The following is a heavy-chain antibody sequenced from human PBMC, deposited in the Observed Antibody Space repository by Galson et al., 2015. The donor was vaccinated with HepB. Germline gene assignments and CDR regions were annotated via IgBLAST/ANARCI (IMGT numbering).Heavy chain of an antibody. CDR2: ISYDGTNK. V-gene: IGHV3-30*04. CDR1: GFTFSSYA. D-gene: IGHD3-16*01. Sequence: SLRLSCAASGFTFSSYAMHWVRQAPGKGLEWVAVISYDGTNKYYAEFAKGRLTISRDNSKNTLYLQINSLRVADTAAYYCARDWGAAPPAMGGGMDVWGQGTTVTVSS. CDR3: ARDWGAAPPAMGGGMDV. J-gene: IGHJ6*02.